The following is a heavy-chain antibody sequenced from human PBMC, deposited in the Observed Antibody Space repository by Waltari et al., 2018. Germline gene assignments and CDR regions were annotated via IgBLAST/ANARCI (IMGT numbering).Heavy chain of an antibody. J-gene: IGHJ4*02. V-gene: IGHV3-21*01. CDR1: GFTFSSYS. CDR2: ISSTGTYT. Sequence: EVQLVESGGGLVKPGGALGLSRPASGFTFSSYSMNGVRQAPGKGREWISSISSTGTYTHYADTVKGRFTISRDNAKNSLYLQMNSLRADDTGVYWCATGGWGFYLDNWGQGTLVTFSS. CDR3: ATGGWGFYLDN. D-gene: IGHD7-27*01.